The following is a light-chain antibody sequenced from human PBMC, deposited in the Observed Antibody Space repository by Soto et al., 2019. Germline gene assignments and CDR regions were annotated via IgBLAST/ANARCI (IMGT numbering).Light chain of an antibody. J-gene: IGKJ2*01. CDR3: QQSYSTPYT. CDR1: QSISSY. Sequence: DIQMTQSPSSLSASVGDRVTITCRASQSISSYLNWYQQKPGQAPKLLIYAASSLQSGVPSRFSGSGSGTDFTLTISSLQPEDFATYYCQQSYSTPYTFGQATKLEIK. CDR2: AAS. V-gene: IGKV1-39*01.